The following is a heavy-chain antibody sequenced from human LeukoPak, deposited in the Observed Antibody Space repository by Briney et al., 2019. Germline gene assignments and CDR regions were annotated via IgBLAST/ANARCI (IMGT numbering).Heavy chain of an antibody. Sequence: KSSETLSLTCTVSGGSISSYYWSWIRQPPGKGLEWIGYIYYSGSTNYNPSLKSRVTISVDTSKNQFSLKLSSVTAADTAVYYCARSRINYYDSSGYYYRPDAFDIWGQGTMVTVSS. CDR2: IYYSGST. CDR3: ARSRINYYDSSGYYYRPDAFDI. V-gene: IGHV4-59*01. J-gene: IGHJ3*02. D-gene: IGHD3-22*01. CDR1: GGSISSYY.